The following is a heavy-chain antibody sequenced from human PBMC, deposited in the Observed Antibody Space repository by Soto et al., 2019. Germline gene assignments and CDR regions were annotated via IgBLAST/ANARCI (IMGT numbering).Heavy chain of an antibody. V-gene: IGHV3-48*02. J-gene: IGHJ4*02. CDR2: ISSSSSTI. Sequence: ESGGGLVQPGGSLRLSCAASGFTFSSYSMNWVRQDPGKGLEWVSYISSSSSTIYCADSVKGRFTISRDNAKNSLYLQMNSLRDEDTAVYYCARGTILWFGEPSGADYWGQGTLVTVSS. CDR3: ARGTILWFGEPSGADY. D-gene: IGHD3-10*01. CDR1: GFTFSSYS.